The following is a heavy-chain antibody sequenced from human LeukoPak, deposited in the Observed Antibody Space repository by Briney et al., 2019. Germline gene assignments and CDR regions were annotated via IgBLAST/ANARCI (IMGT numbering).Heavy chain of an antibody. Sequence: SLKVSCKASGGTFSTYAISWVRQAPGQGHEWVGGIIPIFVTANYAQKFQGRVTLTPDESPSTHYMELSSLRSEDTAVYYRARAAYSSSWSQSYYHRMDVWGQGTTVTVSS. J-gene: IGHJ6*02. D-gene: IGHD6-13*01. CDR1: GGTFSTYA. V-gene: IGHV1-69*13. CDR2: IIPIFVTA. CDR3: ARAAYSSSWSQSYYHRMDV.